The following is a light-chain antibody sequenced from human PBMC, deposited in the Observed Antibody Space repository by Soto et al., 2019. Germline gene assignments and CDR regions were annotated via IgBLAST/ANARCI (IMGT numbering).Light chain of an antibody. V-gene: IGLV2-14*03. J-gene: IGLJ1*01. Sequence: QSALTQPASVSGSPGQSITISCTGTSSDVGGFNYVSWYQQHPGKAPKLMIYDVTNRPAGVSYRFSGSKSGNTASLTISGLQAEDEADDSCKSYTSSSTYVFGTGTKLTVL. CDR2: DVT. CDR1: SSDVGGFNY. CDR3: KSYTSSSTYV.